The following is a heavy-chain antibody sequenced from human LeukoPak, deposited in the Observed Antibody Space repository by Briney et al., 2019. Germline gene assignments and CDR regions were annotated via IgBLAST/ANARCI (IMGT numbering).Heavy chain of an antibody. CDR3: ASRYCTSTNCYAFDI. J-gene: IGHJ3*02. CDR2: ISSSSDYI. CDR1: GFTFSSYN. V-gene: IGHV3-21*01. Sequence: PGGSLRLSCAASGFTFSSYNMNWVRQAPGKGLEWVSSISSSSDYIFYADSLQGRFTISRDNAVNSLFLQMNSLRAEDTAVYYCASRYCTSTNCYAFDIWGQGTVVTVSS. D-gene: IGHD2-2*01.